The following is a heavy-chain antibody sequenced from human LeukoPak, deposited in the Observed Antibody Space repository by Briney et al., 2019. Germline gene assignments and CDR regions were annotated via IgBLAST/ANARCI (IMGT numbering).Heavy chain of an antibody. V-gene: IGHV1-2*02. D-gene: IGHD3-3*01. CDR3: ARGGLRFLEWLRD. CDR1: GYTFTGYY. Sequence: ASVKVSCKASGYTFTGYYMHWVRQAPGQGLEWMGWINPNSGGTKYAQKFQGRVTMTRDTSISTAYMELSRLRSGDTAIYYCARGGLRFLEWLRDWGQGALVTVSS. J-gene: IGHJ4*02. CDR2: INPNSGGT.